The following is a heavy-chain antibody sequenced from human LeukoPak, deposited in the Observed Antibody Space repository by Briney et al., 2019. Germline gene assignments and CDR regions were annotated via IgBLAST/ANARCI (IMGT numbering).Heavy chain of an antibody. Sequence: PSETLSLTCTVCGGSISSYYWGWIRQPPGKGLEWIACISYSGSTKYNPSLKSRVSISVDTSKNQLSLKLSSVTAADTAVYYCAREPGFDSSGYLNWFDPWGQGTLVTVSS. J-gene: IGHJ5*02. D-gene: IGHD3-22*01. CDR2: ISYSGST. CDR1: GGSISSYY. V-gene: IGHV4-59*01. CDR3: AREPGFDSSGYLNWFDP.